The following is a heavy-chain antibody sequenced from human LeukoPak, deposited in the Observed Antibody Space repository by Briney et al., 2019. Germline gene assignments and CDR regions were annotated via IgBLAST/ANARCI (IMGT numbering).Heavy chain of an antibody. J-gene: IGHJ4*02. D-gene: IGHD3-22*01. CDR3: AKGHPGIVVVITFLDY. CDR2: IYSGGST. V-gene: IGHV3-53*01. CDR1: GFTVSSNY. Sequence: TGGSLRLSCAASGFTVSSNYMSWVRQAPGKGLEWVSVIYSGGSTYYADSVKGRFTISRDNSKNTLYLQMNSLRAEDTAVYYCAKGHPGIVVVITFLDYWGQGTLVTVSS.